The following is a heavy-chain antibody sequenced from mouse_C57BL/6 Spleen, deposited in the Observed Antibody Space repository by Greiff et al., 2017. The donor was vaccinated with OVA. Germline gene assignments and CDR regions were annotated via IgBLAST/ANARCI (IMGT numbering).Heavy chain of an antibody. J-gene: IGHJ4*01. V-gene: IGHV1-64*01. CDR1: GYTFTSYW. CDR3: ARVYDYDRAMDY. CDR2: IHPNSGST. Sequence: QVQLQQPGAELVKPGASVKLSCKASGYTFTSYWMHWVKQRPGQGLEWIGMIHPNSGSTNYNEKFKSKATLTVDKSSSTAYMQLSSLTSEDSAVYYCARVYDYDRAMDYWGQGTSVTVSS. D-gene: IGHD2-4*01.